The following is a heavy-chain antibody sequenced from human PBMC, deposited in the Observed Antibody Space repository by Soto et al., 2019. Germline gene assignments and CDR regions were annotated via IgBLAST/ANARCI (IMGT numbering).Heavy chain of an antibody. CDR2: VNAGNGNT. CDR3: ARGHLAVVPVASWYYYMDV. D-gene: IGHD2-2*01. CDR1: GYSFSNYA. V-gene: IGHV1-3*01. J-gene: IGHJ6*03. Sequence: QVQLVQSGAEVEKPGASVKVSCKASGYSFSNYAVHWVRQAPGQRLEWIGWVNAGNGNTRYSQNFQGRVTITRDTSARTAYLELSSLRSEDTAVYYCARGHLAVVPVASWYYYMDVWGKGTTVTVSS.